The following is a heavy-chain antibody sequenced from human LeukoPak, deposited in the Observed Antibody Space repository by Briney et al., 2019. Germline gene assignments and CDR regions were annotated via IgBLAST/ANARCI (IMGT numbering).Heavy chain of an antibody. Sequence: GGSLRLSCAASGFTFSNYAMTWVRQAQGTGLQWVSAITGSGGSAYYADSVKGRFAISRDNSKNTLYLQLNSLKAEDTAVYYCATLMRGPTGYSGYGGEDYWGQGALVTVSS. CDR3: ATLMRGPTGYSGYGGEDY. V-gene: IGHV3-23*01. D-gene: IGHD5-12*01. J-gene: IGHJ4*02. CDR2: ITGSGGSA. CDR1: GFTFSNYA.